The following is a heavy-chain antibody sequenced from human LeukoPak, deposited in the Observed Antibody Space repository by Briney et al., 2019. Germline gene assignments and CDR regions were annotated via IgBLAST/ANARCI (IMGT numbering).Heavy chain of an antibody. V-gene: IGHV4-34*01. CDR2: INHSGST. D-gene: IGHD6-13*01. CDR3: ATQVAAAGYANWFDP. CDR1: GGSFSGYY. J-gene: IGHJ5*02. Sequence: PSETLSLTCAVYGGSFSGYYWSWIRQPPGKGLEWIGEINHSGSTNYNPSLKSRVTISVDTSKNQFSLKLSSVTAADMAVYYCATQVAAAGYANWFDPWGQGTLVTVSS.